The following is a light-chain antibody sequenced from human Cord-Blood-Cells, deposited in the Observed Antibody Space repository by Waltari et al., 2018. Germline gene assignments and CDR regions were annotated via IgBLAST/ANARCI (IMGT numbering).Light chain of an antibody. CDR2: GAS. V-gene: IGKV3-15*01. Sequence: EIVMTQSPATLSVSPGERATLSCRASQRVSSNLAWYQQKPGQAPRLLIYGASTRATGIPARFSGSGSGTEFTLTISSLQSEEFAVYYCQQYNNWPRTFGQGTKVEIK. J-gene: IGKJ1*01. CDR3: QQYNNWPRT. CDR1: QRVSSN.